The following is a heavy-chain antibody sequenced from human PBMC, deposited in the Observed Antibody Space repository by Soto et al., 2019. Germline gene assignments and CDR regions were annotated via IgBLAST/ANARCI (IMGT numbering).Heavy chain of an antibody. V-gene: IGHV3-7*01. CDR3: ARGSTSRKEAPP. J-gene: IGHJ5*01. D-gene: IGHD2-2*01. CDR2: IREGADRT. Sequence: RSQRLSCAACAFNFSSLATICVRQAPGKGLEWVTIIREGADRTFYADSVKGRFTISRDNAKNSLYLQMNTLRAEDTAVSCGARGSTSRKEAPPWGQGTLVTVSS. CDR1: AFNFSSLA.